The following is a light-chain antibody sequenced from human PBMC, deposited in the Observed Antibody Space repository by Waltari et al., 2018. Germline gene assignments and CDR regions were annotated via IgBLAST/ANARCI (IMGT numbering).Light chain of an antibody. V-gene: IGLV1-44*01. CDR3: AAWDVSLNGLV. Sequence: QSVLTQPPSASGTPGQRVTISCSGSSSNIGSNSVNWYQHLPGTAPKLLIYSDNQRPSGVPDRFSGSKSGASASLAISGLQPEDEADYYCAAWDVSLNGLVFGGGTKLTVL. CDR2: SDN. J-gene: IGLJ2*01. CDR1: SSNIGSNS.